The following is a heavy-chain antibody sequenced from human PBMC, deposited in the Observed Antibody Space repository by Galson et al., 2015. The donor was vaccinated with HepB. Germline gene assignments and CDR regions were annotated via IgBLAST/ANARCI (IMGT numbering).Heavy chain of an antibody. CDR3: TISPYFDY. CDR1: GFTFSDAW. Sequence: SLRLSCAASGFTFSDAWMTWVRQAPGKGLEWAGRIRSNGDGGTTDYAAPVKGRFTILRDDSKNTLYLQMNSLKTEDTAVYYCTISPYFDYWGQGTLVTVSS. J-gene: IGHJ4*02. CDR2: IRSNGDGGTT. V-gene: IGHV3-15*05.